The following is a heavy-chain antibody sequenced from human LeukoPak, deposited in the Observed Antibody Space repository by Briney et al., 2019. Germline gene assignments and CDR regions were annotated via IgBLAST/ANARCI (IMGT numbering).Heavy chain of an antibody. CDR1: GFTFDDYA. J-gene: IGHJ4*02. CDR2: ISWNSGSI. Sequence: GGSLRLSCAASGFTFDDYAMHWVRQAPGKGLKWVSGISWNSGSIGYADSVKGRFTISRDNAKNSLYLQMNSLRAEDTALYYCATHCSSTSCHNDYWGQGTLVTVSS. CDR3: ATHCSSTSCHNDY. D-gene: IGHD2-2*01. V-gene: IGHV3-9*01.